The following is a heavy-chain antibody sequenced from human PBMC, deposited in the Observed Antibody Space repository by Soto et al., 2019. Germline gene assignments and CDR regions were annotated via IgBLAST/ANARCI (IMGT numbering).Heavy chain of an antibody. CDR3: SKGRWTVGHCSGGSCYDGMDV. CDR2: INPKNGDT. Sequence: QEQLVQSGPEVKKPGASVKVSCESSGYTFIGFSLHWVRQAPSQGLEWMGWINPKNGDTYYAQKFQGRVTMTRDTSINTVYMELNSLKSDDTAVYYCSKGRWTVGHCSGGSCYDGMDVWGQGTTVTVSS. D-gene: IGHD2-15*01. V-gene: IGHV1-2*02. CDR1: GYTFIGFS. J-gene: IGHJ6*02.